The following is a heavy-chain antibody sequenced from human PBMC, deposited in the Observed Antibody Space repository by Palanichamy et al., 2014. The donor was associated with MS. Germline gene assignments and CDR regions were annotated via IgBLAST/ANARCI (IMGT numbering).Heavy chain of an antibody. CDR3: ARQTTSGFDY. CDR1: GSTFTTYT. V-gene: IGHV1-3*01. J-gene: IGHJ4*02. D-gene: IGHD2-2*01. Sequence: QVQLVQSGAEVKKPGASVKVSCKASGSTFTTYTIHWVRQAPGQRLEWMGWIYAGNGNTKYSQKFQGRVTITRDTSASTAYMELSSLRSEDTAIYYYARQTTSGFDYWGQGTLVTVSS. CDR2: IYAGNGNT.